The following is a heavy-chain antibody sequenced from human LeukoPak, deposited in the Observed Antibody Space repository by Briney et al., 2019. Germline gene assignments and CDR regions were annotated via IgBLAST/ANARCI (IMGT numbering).Heavy chain of an antibody. CDR3: ARDRIVGATDPDY. J-gene: IGHJ4*02. V-gene: IGHV4-34*01. CDR2: INHSGST. CDR1: GGSFSGYY. Sequence: SETLSLTCAVYGGSFSGYYWSWIRQPPGKGLEWIGEINHSGSTNYNPSLKSRVTISVDTSKNQFSLKLSSVTAADTAVYYCARDRIVGATDPDYWGQGTLVTVSS. D-gene: IGHD1-26*01.